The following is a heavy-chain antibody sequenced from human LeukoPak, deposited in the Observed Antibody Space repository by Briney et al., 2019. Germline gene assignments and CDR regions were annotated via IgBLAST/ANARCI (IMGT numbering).Heavy chain of an antibody. CDR1: GDRVSSNIGA. D-gene: IGHD1-26*01. CDR2: TYYRSKWYT. CDR3: ARDRVGKLLTSKWFDF. V-gene: IGHV6-1*01. Sequence: SQTLSLTCATSGDRVSSNIGAWNWVRQSPTRGLEWLGRTYYRSKWYTNYAVSVKRRITISLPTSKNQFSLQLSSLTPEDTAAYYCARDRVGKLLTSKWFDFWGQGTLVTVSS. J-gene: IGHJ5*01.